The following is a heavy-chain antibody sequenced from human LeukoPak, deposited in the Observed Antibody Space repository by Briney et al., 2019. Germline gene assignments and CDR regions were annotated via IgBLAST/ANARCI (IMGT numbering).Heavy chain of an antibody. CDR3: ARRSNGYNV. J-gene: IGHJ4*02. V-gene: IGHV4-38-2*01. CDR2: IYYSGST. Sequence: PSETLSLTCAVSGSSISSGFHWGWIRQPPGKGPEWIGSIYYSGSTYYNPALKSRVTISVDTSKNQFSLKLSSVTAADTAVYFCARRSNGYNVWGQGILVTVSS. CDR1: GSSISSGFH. D-gene: IGHD5-24*01.